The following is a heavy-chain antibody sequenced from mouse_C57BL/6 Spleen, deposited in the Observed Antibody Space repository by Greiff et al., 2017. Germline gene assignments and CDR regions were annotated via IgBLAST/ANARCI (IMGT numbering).Heavy chain of an antibody. D-gene: IGHD2-2*01. CDR2: IYPGDGDT. CDR3: APMVGFAY. V-gene: IGHV1-82*01. J-gene: IGHJ3*01. Sequence: VKLQQSGPELVKPGASVKISCKASGYAFSSSWMNWVKQRPGKGLEWIGRIYPGDGDTNYNGKFKGKATLTADKSSSTAYMQLSSLTSEDSAVYFCAPMVGFAYWGQGTLVTVSA. CDR1: GYAFSSSW.